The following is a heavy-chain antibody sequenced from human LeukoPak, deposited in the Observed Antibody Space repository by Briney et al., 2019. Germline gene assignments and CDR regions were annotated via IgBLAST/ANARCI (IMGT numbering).Heavy chain of an antibody. CDR3: ARDYRSYSYGRGALDI. D-gene: IGHD5-18*01. V-gene: IGHV3-30*19. Sequence: GGSLRLSCEASGFTFNNFGMHWVRQAPGKGLEWVAVISYDGSNKYYADSVKGRFTISRDNSKNTLYLQMNSLRAEDTAVYYCARDYRSYSYGRGALDIWGQGTMVTVSS. CDR2: ISYDGSNK. CDR1: GFTFNNFG. J-gene: IGHJ3*02.